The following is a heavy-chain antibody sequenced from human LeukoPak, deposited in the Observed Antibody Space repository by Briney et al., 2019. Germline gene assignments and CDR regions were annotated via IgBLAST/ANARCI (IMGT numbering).Heavy chain of an antibody. Sequence: PGRSLRLSCAASGFTFSSYAMHWVRQAPGKGLEWVAVISYDGSNKYYADSVKGRFTISRDNSKNTLYLQMNSLRAEDTAVYYCARGDYDSSGYENSYDYWGQGTLVTVSS. CDR2: ISYDGSNK. J-gene: IGHJ4*02. CDR1: GFTFSSYA. CDR3: ARGDYDSSGYENSYDY. V-gene: IGHV3-30*04. D-gene: IGHD3-22*01.